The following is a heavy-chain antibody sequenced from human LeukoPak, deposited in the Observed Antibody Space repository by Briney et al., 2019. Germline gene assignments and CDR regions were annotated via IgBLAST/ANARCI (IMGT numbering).Heavy chain of an antibody. Sequence: GESLKISCKGSGYSFTTYYIGWVRRMPGKGREWMGIIYPGGSDTRYSPSFQGQVTISADKSISTAYLQWSSLKASDTAMYYCVRSRRGEDIVILPAAIDYWGRGTLVTVSS. D-gene: IGHD2-2*01. CDR2: IYPGGSDT. CDR1: GYSFTTYY. CDR3: VRSRRGEDIVILPAAIDY. J-gene: IGHJ4*02. V-gene: IGHV5-51*01.